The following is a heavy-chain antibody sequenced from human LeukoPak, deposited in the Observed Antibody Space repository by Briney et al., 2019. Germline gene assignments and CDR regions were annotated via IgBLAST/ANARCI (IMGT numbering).Heavy chain of an antibody. Sequence: GASVKVSCKAYGYTFSSHGISWLRQAPGQALEWMGWISAHNGNINSAQKLQGRLTMTTDTSTNTAYMELRGLRSDDTAVYYCARDWVRYCSTASCLLQFDSWGQGTLVTVSS. CDR3: ARDWVRYCSTASCLLQFDS. CDR2: ISAHNGNI. CDR1: GYTFSSHG. J-gene: IGHJ4*02. V-gene: IGHV1-18*01. D-gene: IGHD3-16*02.